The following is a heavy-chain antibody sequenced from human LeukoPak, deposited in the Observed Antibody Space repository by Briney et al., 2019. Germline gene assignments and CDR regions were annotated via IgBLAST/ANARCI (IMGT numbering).Heavy chain of an antibody. V-gene: IGHV4-4*07. J-gene: IGHJ4*02. Sequence: SETLSLTCTVSGGSISSYYWSWIRQPAGKGLEWIGRIYTSGSTNYNPSLKSRVTMSVDTSKNQFSLKLSSVTAADTAVYYCAREVYDFWSGKDFDYWGQGTLVTVSS. D-gene: IGHD3-3*01. CDR1: GGSISSYY. CDR3: AREVYDFWSGKDFDY. CDR2: IYTSGST.